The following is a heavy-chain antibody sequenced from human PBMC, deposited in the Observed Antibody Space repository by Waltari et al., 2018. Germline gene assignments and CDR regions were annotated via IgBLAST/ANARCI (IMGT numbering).Heavy chain of an antibody. CDR3: ARHWKKSGYRFDP. J-gene: IGHJ5*02. V-gene: IGHV4-39*01. CDR1: GGSISSSSYY. CDR2: IYYRGST. Sequence: QLQLQESGPGLVKPSETLSLNCTVSGGSISSSSYYWGWIRQSPGKGLEWIGSIYYRGSTYYHPTLKSRVTISGDTSKNQFSLKLSSVTAADTAVYYCARHWKKSGYRFDPWGQGTLVTVSS. D-gene: IGHD5-12*01.